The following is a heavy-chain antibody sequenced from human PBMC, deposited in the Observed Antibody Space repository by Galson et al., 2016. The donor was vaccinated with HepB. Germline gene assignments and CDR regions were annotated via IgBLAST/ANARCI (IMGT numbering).Heavy chain of an antibody. D-gene: IGHD3-10*01. CDR2: INSSSSYT. J-gene: IGHJ6*02. V-gene: IGHV3-11*06. Sequence: SLRLSCAASGFTFSDYYMSWIRQAPGKGLEWVSYINSSSSYTNYADSVKGRFTISRDNAKNSLYLQMNSLRAEDTAVYYCAREHDSGRSNHYYYGLDVGGLGTTVTVSS. CDR3: AREHDSGRSNHYYYGLDV. CDR1: GFTFSDYY.